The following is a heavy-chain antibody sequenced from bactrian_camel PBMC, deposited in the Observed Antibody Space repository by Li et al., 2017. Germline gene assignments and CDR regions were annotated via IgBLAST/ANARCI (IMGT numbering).Heavy chain of an antibody. V-gene: IGHV3S40*01. CDR2: VNSAGGDT. J-gene: IGHJ4*01. CDR1: GFTFSSYD. Sequence: VQLVESGGDSVESGGSLRLSCAASGFTFSSYDMSWVRQAPGKGLEWVSAVNSAGGDTMYADSVKGRFTISRDSAKNTLYLQLNSLKTEDTAMYYCANLGDYGLEAHWGQGTQVTVS. CDR3: ANLGDYGLEAH. D-gene: IGHD5*01.